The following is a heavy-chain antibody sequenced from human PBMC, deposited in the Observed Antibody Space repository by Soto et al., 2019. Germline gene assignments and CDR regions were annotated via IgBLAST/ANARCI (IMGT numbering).Heavy chain of an antibody. Sequence: EVQLVKSGGGLVQPGGSLRLSCAASGFTFQSHWMHWLRQAPGKGLEWVANTNQDGSGRYYAASLKGRFTISRDNAKNSLYLQMNSLTADDTAVYFCARDASPSSSSGYYFVSWGQGTRVTVSS. J-gene: IGHJ4*02. CDR1: GFTFQSHW. CDR3: ARDASPSSSSGYYFVS. D-gene: IGHD6-13*01. V-gene: IGHV3-7*01. CDR2: TNQDGSGR.